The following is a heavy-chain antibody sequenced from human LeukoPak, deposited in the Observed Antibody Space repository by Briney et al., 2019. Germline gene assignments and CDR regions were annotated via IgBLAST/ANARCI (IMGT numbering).Heavy chain of an antibody. V-gene: IGHV1-18*01. CDR3: ARDKRGAFDI. CDR1: GYTFTSYD. D-gene: IGHD3-10*01. J-gene: IGHJ3*02. Sequence: ASVKVSCKASGYTFTSYDISWVRQAPGQGLEWMGWIRVYNGNTDYSQNLQGRVTLTTDTSTSTAYMELRSLRADDTAVYYCARDKRGAFDIWGQGTMISVSS. CDR2: IRVYNGNT.